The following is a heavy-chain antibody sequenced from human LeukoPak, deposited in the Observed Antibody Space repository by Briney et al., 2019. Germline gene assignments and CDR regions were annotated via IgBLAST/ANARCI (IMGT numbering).Heavy chain of an antibody. J-gene: IGHJ4*02. Sequence: SETLSLTCTVSGGFITTYYWSWTRQPPGKGLEWIGYIYYSGSTNYNPSLNSRVTISVDPSKNQFSLKLSSVTAADTAVYYCAKGREWELNPWGQGTLVTVSS. CDR3: AKGREWELNP. D-gene: IGHD1-26*01. CDR2: IYYSGST. V-gene: IGHV4-59*08. CDR1: GGFITTYY.